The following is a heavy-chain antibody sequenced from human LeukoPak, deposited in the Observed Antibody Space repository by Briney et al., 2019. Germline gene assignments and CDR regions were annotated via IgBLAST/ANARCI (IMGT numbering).Heavy chain of an antibody. CDR3: VRSVADGYYPNDH. CDR1: GGSISSYC. V-gene: IGHV4-59*01. Sequence: PSETLSLTCSVSGGSISSYCWSWIRQSPGKGLEWIGNTYNSGSTNYNPSLKSRVTISVDTSKNQFSLKLSSVTAADTAVYYCVRSVADGYYPNDHWGQGTLVTVSS. D-gene: IGHD3-22*01. CDR2: TYNSGST. J-gene: IGHJ4*02.